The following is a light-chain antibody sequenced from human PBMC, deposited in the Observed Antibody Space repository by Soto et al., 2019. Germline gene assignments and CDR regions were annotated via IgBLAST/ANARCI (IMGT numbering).Light chain of an antibody. CDR2: EVT. J-gene: IGLJ3*02. CDR1: SSDVGAYKY. CDR3: TSYTSSSTWV. Sequence: QSVLTQPPSASGSPGQSVTISCTGTSSDVGAYKYVSWYQQYPGKAPKLMIYEVTKRPSGVPDRFSGSKSGNTASLAISGLQAEDEADYYCTSYTSSSTWVFGGGTKLTVL. V-gene: IGLV2-8*01.